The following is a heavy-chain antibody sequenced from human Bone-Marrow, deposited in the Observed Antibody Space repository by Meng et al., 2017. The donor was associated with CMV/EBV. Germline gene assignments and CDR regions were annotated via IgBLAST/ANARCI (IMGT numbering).Heavy chain of an antibody. D-gene: IGHD1-26*01. CDR2: IIPILGIA. CDR1: GGTFSSYA. J-gene: IGHJ3*02. Sequence: SVKVSCKASGGTFSSYAISWVRQAPRQGLEWMGGIIPILGIANYAQKFQGRVTITADKSTSTAYMELSSLRSEDTAVYYCARGVPSGSYAFDIWGQGTMVPVSS. CDR3: ARGVPSGSYAFDI. V-gene: IGHV1-69*10.